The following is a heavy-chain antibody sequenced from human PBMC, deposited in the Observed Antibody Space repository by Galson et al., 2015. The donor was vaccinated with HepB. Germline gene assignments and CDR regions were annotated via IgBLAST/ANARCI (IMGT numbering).Heavy chain of an antibody. V-gene: IGHV1-24*01. CDR1: GYTLTELS. CDR3: ATRGGYYGSGSSHPFDY. CDR2: FDPEDGET. D-gene: IGHD3-10*01. J-gene: IGHJ4*02. Sequence: SVKVSCKVSGYTLTELSVHWVRQAPGKGLEWMGGFDPEDGETIYAQKFQGRVTMTEDTSTDTAYMELSSLKSEDTAVYYCATRGGYYGSGSSHPFDYWGQGTLVTVSS.